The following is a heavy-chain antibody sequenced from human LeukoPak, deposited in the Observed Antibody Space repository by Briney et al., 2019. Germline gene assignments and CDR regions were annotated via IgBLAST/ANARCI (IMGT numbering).Heavy chain of an antibody. CDR3: ARWAGGHYDY. Sequence: GGSLRLLCAASGYPLSTYWIRCVRQAPGKGLEWVANIKQDGSEKYYVDSVKGRFTISRDNGKNSMYLQMNSLRVEDTAMYYCARWAGGHYDYWGQGTLVTVPS. CDR2: IKQDGSEK. D-gene: IGHD1-26*01. CDR1: GYPLSTYW. J-gene: IGHJ4*02. V-gene: IGHV3-7*01.